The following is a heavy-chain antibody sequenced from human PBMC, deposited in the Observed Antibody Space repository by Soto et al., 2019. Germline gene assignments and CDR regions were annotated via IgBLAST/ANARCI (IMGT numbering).Heavy chain of an antibody. D-gene: IGHD6-13*01. J-gene: IGHJ4*02. CDR2: IYYSGST. CDR1: GGSISGGGYS. Sequence: SETLSLTCTVSGGSISGGGYSWSWIRQHPGKGLEWIGYIYYSGSTFYNPSLKSRVTISVDTSKNQFSLKLSSVTAADTAVYYCARVGASYSSSWFPFDYWGQGTLVTVSS. CDR3: ARVGASYSSSWFPFDY. V-gene: IGHV4-31*03.